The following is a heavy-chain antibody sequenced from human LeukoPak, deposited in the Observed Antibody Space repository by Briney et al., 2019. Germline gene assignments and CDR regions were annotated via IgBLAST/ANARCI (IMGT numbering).Heavy chain of an antibody. V-gene: IGHV3-48*02. J-gene: IGHJ6*02. Sequence: GGSLRLSCAASGFTFSSYSMNWVRQAPGKGLEWVSYISSSSTIYYADSVKGRFTISRDNAKNSLYLQMNSLRDEDTAVYYCARAIPPNYDFWSGRNYGMDVWGQGTTVTVSS. D-gene: IGHD3-3*01. CDR2: ISSSSTI. CDR3: ARAIPPNYDFWSGRNYGMDV. CDR1: GFTFSSYS.